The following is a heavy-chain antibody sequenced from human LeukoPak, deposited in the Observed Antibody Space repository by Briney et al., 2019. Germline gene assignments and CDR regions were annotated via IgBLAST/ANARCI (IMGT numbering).Heavy chain of an antibody. J-gene: IGHJ4*02. CDR3: ARVRCSGGSCYFDYFDY. CDR2: IKQDGSEK. D-gene: IGHD2-15*01. Sequence: PGGSLRLSCAASGFTFSSYWMSRVRQAPGKGLEWVANIKQDGSEKYYVDSVKGRFTISRDNAKNSLYLQMNSLRAEDTAVYYCARVRCSGGSCYFDYFDYWGQGTLVTVSS. CDR1: GFTFSSYW. V-gene: IGHV3-7*03.